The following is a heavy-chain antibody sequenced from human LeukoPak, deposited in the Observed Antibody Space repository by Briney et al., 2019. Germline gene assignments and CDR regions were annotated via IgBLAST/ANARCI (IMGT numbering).Heavy chain of an antibody. J-gene: IGHJ4*02. CDR1: GFTFSSYS. CDR2: ISSSSSYI. V-gene: IGHV3-21*01. Sequence: GGSLRLSCAASGFTFSSYSMNWVRQAPGKGLEWVSSISSSSSYIYYADSVKGRFTISRDNAMNSLYLQMNSLRAEDTAVYYCASDVVVVVAATMGGDSPGYRGQGTLVTVSS. CDR3: ASDVVVVVAATMGGDSPGY. D-gene: IGHD2-15*01.